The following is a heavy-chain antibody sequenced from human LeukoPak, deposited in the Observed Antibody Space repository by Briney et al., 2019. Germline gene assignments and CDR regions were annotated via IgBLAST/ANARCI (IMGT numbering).Heavy chain of an antibody. V-gene: IGHV3-23*01. CDR3: AKDLYSNYGPADY. J-gene: IGHJ4*02. CDR1: GFTFSSYA. Sequence: GGSLRLSCAASGFTFSSYAMSWVRQAPGKGLEWVSTINGGGVNTHYADSVGGRFTISRDNSKNTLFLQMNSLRNEDTAVYYCAKDLYSNYGPADYWGQGNLVTVSS. D-gene: IGHD4-11*01. CDR2: INGGGVNT.